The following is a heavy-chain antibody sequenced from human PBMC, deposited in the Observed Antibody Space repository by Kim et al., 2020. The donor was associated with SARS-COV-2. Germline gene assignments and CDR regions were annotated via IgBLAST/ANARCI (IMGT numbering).Heavy chain of an antibody. D-gene: IGHD5-12*01. V-gene: IGHV4-39*07. CDR1: GGSISSSSYY. CDR2: IYYSGST. Sequence: SETLSLTCTVSGGSISSSSYYWGWIRQPPGKGLEWIGSIYYSGSTYYNPSLTSRVTISVDTSKNQFSLKLSSVTAADTAVYYCARGDGYTPGHYYYGMDVWGQGTTGTVSS. J-gene: IGHJ6*02. CDR3: ARGDGYTPGHYYYGMDV.